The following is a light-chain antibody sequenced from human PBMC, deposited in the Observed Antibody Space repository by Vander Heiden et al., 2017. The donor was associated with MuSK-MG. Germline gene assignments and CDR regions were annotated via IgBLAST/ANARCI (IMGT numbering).Light chain of an antibody. J-gene: IGKJ1*01. Sequence: DIQMTQSPSTLSASVGDRVTITCRASQSISSWLAWYQQKPGKAPKLLIYKASRGERGVTSCLRGGGDGKEFTLTSSRRQYDVFANYYVQQYTSFWTFGQGTKVEIK. V-gene: IGKV1-5*03. CDR1: QSISSW. CDR3: QQYTSFWT. CDR2: KAS.